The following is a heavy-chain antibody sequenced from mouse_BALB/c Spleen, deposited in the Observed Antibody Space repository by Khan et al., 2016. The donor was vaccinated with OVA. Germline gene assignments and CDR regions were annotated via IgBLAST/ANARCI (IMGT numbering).Heavy chain of an antibody. J-gene: IGHJ4*01. V-gene: IGHV1-77*01. CDR3: ARAYYRYGYYAMDY. Sequence: QVQLKQSGPELVKPGASVKMSCKASGYTFTDYVISWVKQRTGQGLEWIGEIYPGSGSTYYNEKLKGKATLTADKSSKKAYMQLSSLTSEDSAVYFCARAYYRYGYYAMDYWGQGTSVTVSS. D-gene: IGHD2-14*01. CDR1: GYTFTDYV. CDR2: IYPGSGST.